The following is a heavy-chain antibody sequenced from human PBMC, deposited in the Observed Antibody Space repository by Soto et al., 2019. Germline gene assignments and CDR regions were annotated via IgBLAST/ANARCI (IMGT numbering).Heavy chain of an antibody. CDR3: ARGMVRGVLDY. CDR1: GGSLISGGYF. Sequence: SETLSLPCAVSGGSLISGGYFLTWVRQPPGKGLEWIGYSYVSGSSYYNPSLESRVTISVDGSKNQFSLQLKSVTAADTAVYYCARGMVRGVLDYWGQGALVTVSS. J-gene: IGHJ4*02. CDR2: SYVSGSS. D-gene: IGHD3-10*01. V-gene: IGHV4-30-2*01.